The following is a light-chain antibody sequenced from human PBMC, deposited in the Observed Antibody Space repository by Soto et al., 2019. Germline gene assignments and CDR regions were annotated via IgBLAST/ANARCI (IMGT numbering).Light chain of an antibody. CDR2: WAS. CDR1: QSVLYSSNNKNY. Sequence: DIVMTQSPDSLAVSLGERATINCKSSQSVLYSSNNKNYLAWYQQKPGQPPKLLIYWASTRESGVPDRCSGSRSGTDFTLTISSLKAADVAVYYCQQYYSTPRTFGQGTKVDIK. V-gene: IGKV4-1*01. J-gene: IGKJ1*01. CDR3: QQYYSTPRT.